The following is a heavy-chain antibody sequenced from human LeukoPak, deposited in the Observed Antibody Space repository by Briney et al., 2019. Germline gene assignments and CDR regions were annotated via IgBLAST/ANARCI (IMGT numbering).Heavy chain of an antibody. V-gene: IGHV3-30*03. CDR3: ARDSITVSVGAFDI. CDR2: ISYDGSNK. Sequence: PGRSLRLSCAASGFTFSSYGMHWVRQAPGKGLEWVAVISYDGSNKYYADSVEGRFTISRDNSKNTLYLQMNSLRAEDTAMYYCARDSITVSVGAFDIWGQGTMVIVSS. D-gene: IGHD2-2*01. J-gene: IGHJ3*02. CDR1: GFTFSSYG.